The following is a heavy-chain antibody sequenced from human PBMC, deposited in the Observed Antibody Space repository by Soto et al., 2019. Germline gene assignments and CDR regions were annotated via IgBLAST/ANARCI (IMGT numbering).Heavy chain of an antibody. V-gene: IGHV3-20*04. CDR1: GLTXDDYG. J-gene: IGHJ6*02. CDR3: ARESGVLWLRPQVYGMDV. CDR2: INWNGGST. Sequence: GGSLRLSCAASGLTXDDYGMSWVRQAPGKGLEWVSGINWNGGSTGYADSVKGRFTISRDNAKNSLYLQMNSLRAEDTALYYCARESGVLWLRPQVYGMDVWGQGTTVTVSS. D-gene: IGHD5-12*01.